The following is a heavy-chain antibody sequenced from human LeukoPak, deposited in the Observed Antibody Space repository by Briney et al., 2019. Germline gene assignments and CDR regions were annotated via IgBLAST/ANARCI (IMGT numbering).Heavy chain of an antibody. J-gene: IGHJ2*01. Sequence: ASVKVSCRASGYTFTARYIHWVRQAPGQGLEWMGWIDPNSGGTNYAQKFLGSVTMTGDTSINTAFMELSRLRSDDTAIYYCARGRGTTMVRGVITNYFDLWGRGSLVTVSS. CDR3: ARGRGTTMVRGVITNYFDL. V-gene: IGHV1-2*02. CDR2: IDPNSGGT. CDR1: GYTFTARY. D-gene: IGHD3-10*01.